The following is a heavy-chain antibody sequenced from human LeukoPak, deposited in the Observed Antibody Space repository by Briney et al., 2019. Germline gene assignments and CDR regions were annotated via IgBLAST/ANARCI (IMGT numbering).Heavy chain of an antibody. D-gene: IGHD2-2*01. CDR1: GFTFSDYY. Sequence: GGSLRLSCAASGFTFSDYYMSWIRQAPGKGLEWGSYISSSGSTIYYADSVKGRFTISRDNAKNSLYLQMNSLRAEDTAIYYCVKDRPCETCMPMDAWGQGTTVTVSS. CDR2: ISSSGSTI. CDR3: VKDRPCETCMPMDA. J-gene: IGHJ6*02. V-gene: IGHV3-11*01.